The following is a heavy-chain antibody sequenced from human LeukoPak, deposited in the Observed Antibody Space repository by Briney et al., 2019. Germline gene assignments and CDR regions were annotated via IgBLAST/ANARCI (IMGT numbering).Heavy chain of an antibody. CDR1: GFTFSSYA. Sequence: PGGSLSLSCAASGFTFSSYAMSWVRQAPGKGLEWVSAISGSGGSTYYADSVKGRFTISRDNSKNTLYLQMNSLRAEDTAVYYCAKLSANYYGSGSYYPDGMDVWGQGTTVTVSS. J-gene: IGHJ6*02. CDR3: AKLSANYYGSGSYYPDGMDV. D-gene: IGHD3-10*01. V-gene: IGHV3-23*01. CDR2: ISGSGGST.